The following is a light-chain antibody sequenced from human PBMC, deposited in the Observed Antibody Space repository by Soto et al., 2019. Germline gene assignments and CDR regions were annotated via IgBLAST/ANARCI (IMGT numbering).Light chain of an antibody. CDR1: SSDVGGYKY. CDR3: CSYAGSYSVI. CDR2: DVT. J-gene: IGLJ2*01. V-gene: IGLV2-11*01. Sequence: QSALTQPPSVSGSPGRSVTISCTGTSSDVGGYKYVSWYQQYSGKAPKLMIYDVTKRPSGVPDRFSGSKSGNTASLTISGLQAEDEADYYCCSYAGSYSVIFGGGTQLTVL.